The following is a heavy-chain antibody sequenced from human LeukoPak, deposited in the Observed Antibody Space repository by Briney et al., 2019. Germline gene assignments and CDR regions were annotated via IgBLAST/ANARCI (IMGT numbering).Heavy chain of an antibody. CDR2: ISPNSGGT. D-gene: IGHD2-2*01. CDR3: ARVESCSSTSCYFHWFDP. V-gene: IGHV1-2*02. J-gene: IGHJ5*02. Sequence: ASVKVSCKASGYTFTGYYMHWVRQAPGQGLEWMGWISPNSGGTNYAQKFQGRVTMTRDTSISTAYMELSRLRSDDTAVYYCARVESCSSTSCYFHWFDPWGQGTLVTVSS. CDR1: GYTFTGYY.